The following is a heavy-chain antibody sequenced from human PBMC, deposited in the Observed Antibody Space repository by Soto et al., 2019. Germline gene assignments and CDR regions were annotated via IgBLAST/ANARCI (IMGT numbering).Heavy chain of an antibody. CDR3: ARAEKGYSGYAFDI. D-gene: IGHD5-12*01. CDR1: GYTFTGYY. V-gene: IGHV1-2*04. CDR2: INPNSGGT. Sequence: QVQLVQSGAEVKKPGASVKVSCKASGYTFTGYYMHWVRQAPGQGLEWMGWINPNSGGTNYAQKFQGWVTMIRDTSISTAYMELSRLRSDDTAVYYCARAEKGYSGYAFDIWGQGTMVTVSS. J-gene: IGHJ3*02.